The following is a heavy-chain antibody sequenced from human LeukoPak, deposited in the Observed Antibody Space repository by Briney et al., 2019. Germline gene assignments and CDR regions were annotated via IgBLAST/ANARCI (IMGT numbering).Heavy chain of an antibody. J-gene: IGHJ4*02. CDR3: AEAPKYCSGGSCYSFYFDY. CDR1: GGAFSGYY. Sequence: PSETLSLTCAVYGGAFSGYYWSWIRQPPGKGLEWIGEINHSGSTNYNPSLKSRVTISVDTSKNQFSLKLSSVTAADTAVYYCAEAPKYCSGGSCYSFYFDYWGQGTLVTVSS. V-gene: IGHV4-34*01. CDR2: INHSGST. D-gene: IGHD2-15*01.